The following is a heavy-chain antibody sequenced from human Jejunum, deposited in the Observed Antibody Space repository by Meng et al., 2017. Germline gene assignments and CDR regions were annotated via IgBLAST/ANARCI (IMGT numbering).Heavy chain of an antibody. CDR2: IYHSGRT. CDR3: ARGVGDIRVGFDY. CDR1: GDSISSTNW. D-gene: IGHD5-12*01. J-gene: IGHJ4*02. V-gene: IGHV4-4*02. Sequence: QVNLKESGPGLVKPSGTLSLTCEVSGDSISSTNWWDWLRQPPGKGLEWIGEIYHSGRTNFNPSLESRVTISVDESKNQFSLTLNSVTAADTAVYYCARGVGDIRVGFDYWGQGILVTVSS.